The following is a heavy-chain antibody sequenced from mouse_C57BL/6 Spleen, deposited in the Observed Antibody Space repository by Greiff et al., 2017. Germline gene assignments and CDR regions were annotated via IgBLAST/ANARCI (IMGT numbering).Heavy chain of an antibody. J-gene: IGHJ2*01. V-gene: IGHV10-1*01. CDR1: GFSFNTYA. CDR3: VRQFYYGYGFDY. CDR2: IRSKSNNYAT. D-gene: IGHD2-2*01. Sequence: EVQRVESGGGLVQPKGSLKLSCAASGFSFNTYAMNWVRQAPGKGLEWVARIRSKSNNYATYYADSVKDRFTISRDDSESMLYLQMNNLKTEDTTMYYCVRQFYYGYGFDYWCQGTTLTVSS.